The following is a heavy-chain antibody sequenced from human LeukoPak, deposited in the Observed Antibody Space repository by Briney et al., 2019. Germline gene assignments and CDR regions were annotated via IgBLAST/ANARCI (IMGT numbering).Heavy chain of an antibody. CDR1: GFTFSNAW. D-gene: IGHD5-18*01. J-gene: IGHJ4*02. CDR2: VTSKTDGGTT. V-gene: IGHV3-15*01. Sequence: GGSLRLSCAASGFTFSNAWMCWVRQAPGKGLEWVGRVTSKTDGGTTDYAAPVKGRFTISRDDSKNTLYLQMNSLRTEDTAVYYCTTDKLWFSYWGQGTLVTVSS. CDR3: TTDKLWFSY.